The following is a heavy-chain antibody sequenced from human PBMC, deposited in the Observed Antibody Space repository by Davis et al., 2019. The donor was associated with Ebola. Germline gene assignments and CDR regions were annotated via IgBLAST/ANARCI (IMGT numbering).Heavy chain of an antibody. J-gene: IGHJ6*02. Sequence: GESLKISCAASGFTFNTYSMNWVRQAPGKGLVWVSRINSDGSITDYADSVKDRFTISRDNAKNKLYLQMSSLRADDTAVYYCARTYYYYDMDVWGQGTTVIVSS. CDR1: GFTFNTYS. CDR3: ARTYYYYDMDV. V-gene: IGHV3-74*01. CDR2: INSDGSIT.